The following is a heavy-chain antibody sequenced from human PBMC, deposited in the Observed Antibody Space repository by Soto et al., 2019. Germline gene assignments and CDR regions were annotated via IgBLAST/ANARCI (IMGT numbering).Heavy chain of an antibody. Sequence: QVQLVQSGAEVKKPGASVTVSCKASGYSFSNYGISWVRQAPGKGLECVGWISPYSGNTNSAQRFRGRVSLTTDTSTSTAYMELSGLTSDVTAVYYCARDWSYPSGGIDYWGQGTLVTVSS. CDR2: ISPYSGNT. CDR1: GYSFSNYG. V-gene: IGHV1-18*01. D-gene: IGHD6-25*01. CDR3: ARDWSYPSGGIDY. J-gene: IGHJ4*02.